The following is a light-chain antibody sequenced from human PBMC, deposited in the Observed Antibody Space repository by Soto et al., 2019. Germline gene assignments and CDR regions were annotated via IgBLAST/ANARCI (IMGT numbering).Light chain of an antibody. V-gene: IGLV2-23*02. CDR1: SSDTDIGSYNL. CDR3: CSYVHLNTFV. J-gene: IGLJ1*01. Sequence: QSALTQPASVSGSPGQSITISCTGTSSDTDIGSYNLVSWYQQLPGKAPRLMIYEDSKRPSGVSNRFSGSKSGNTASLTISGLQAEDEADYYCCSYVHLNTFVFGTGTKVTVL. CDR2: EDS.